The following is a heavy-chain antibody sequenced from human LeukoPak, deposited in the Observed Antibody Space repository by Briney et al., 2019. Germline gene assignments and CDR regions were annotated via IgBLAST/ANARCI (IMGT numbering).Heavy chain of an antibody. Sequence: PGGSLRLSCAASGFTFSSYAMSWVRQAPGKGLEWVSAISGSGGSTYYADSVKGRLTISRNNSKNTLYLQMNSRRAEDTAVYYCARDKHDGDYRYWGQGTLVTVSS. CDR2: ISGSGGST. V-gene: IGHV3-23*01. CDR3: ARDKHDGDYRY. D-gene: IGHD4-17*01. CDR1: GFTFSSYA. J-gene: IGHJ4*02.